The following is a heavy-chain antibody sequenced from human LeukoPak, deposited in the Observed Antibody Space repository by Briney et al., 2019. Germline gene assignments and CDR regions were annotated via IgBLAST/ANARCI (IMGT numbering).Heavy chain of an antibody. CDR1: GFTFSNYW. Sequence: PGGSLRLSCAVSGFTFSNYWMNWVRQAPGKGREWVANIKEDGSQKYYVESVKGRFTVSRDNAKNSVYLQMSSLGDEDTAVYYCARGLNTSPGVDYWGQGTLVTVSS. CDR2: IKEDGSQK. CDR3: ARGLNTSPGVDY. V-gene: IGHV3-7*01. D-gene: IGHD3-16*01. J-gene: IGHJ4*02.